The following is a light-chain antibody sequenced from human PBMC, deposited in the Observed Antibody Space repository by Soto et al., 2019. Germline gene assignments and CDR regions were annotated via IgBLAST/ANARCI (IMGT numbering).Light chain of an antibody. CDR3: QSYDSSLSGSGVV. Sequence: QSVLTQPPSVSGAPGQRVTISCTGSSSNIGAGFDVPWYQQLPGTAPKLLIYGNNNRPSGVPDRFSGSKSGTSASLAITGLQAEDEADYYCQSYDSSLSGSGVVFGGGTKLTVL. J-gene: IGLJ2*01. V-gene: IGLV1-40*01. CDR1: SSNIGAGFD. CDR2: GNN.